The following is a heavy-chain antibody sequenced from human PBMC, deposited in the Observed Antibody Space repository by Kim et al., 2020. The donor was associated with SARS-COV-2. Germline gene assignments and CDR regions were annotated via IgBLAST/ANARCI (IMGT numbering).Heavy chain of an antibody. Sequence: ASVKVSCKASGYTFTSYAMNWVRQAPRQGLEWMGWINTNTWNPTYAQGFTGRFVFSLDTSVSTAYLQISSLKAEDTAVYYCARDRSSSANWFDPWGQGTLVTVSS. CDR2: INTNTWNP. V-gene: IGHV7-4-1*02. CDR3: ARDRSSSANWFDP. J-gene: IGHJ5*02. D-gene: IGHD6-6*01. CDR1: GYTFTSYA.